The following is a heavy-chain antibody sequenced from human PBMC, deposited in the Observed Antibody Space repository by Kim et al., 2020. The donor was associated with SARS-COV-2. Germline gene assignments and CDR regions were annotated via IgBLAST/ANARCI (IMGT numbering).Heavy chain of an antibody. CDR2: INAGNGNT. CDR1: GYTFTSYA. V-gene: IGHV1-3*01. Sequence: ASVKVSCKASGYTFTSYAMHWVRQAPGQRLEWMGWINAGNGNTKYSQKFQGRVTITRDTSASTAYMELSSLRSEDTAVYYCARDRRDCSGGSCYTYWYFDLWGRGTLVTVSS. J-gene: IGHJ2*01. D-gene: IGHD2-15*01. CDR3: ARDRRDCSGGSCYTYWYFDL.